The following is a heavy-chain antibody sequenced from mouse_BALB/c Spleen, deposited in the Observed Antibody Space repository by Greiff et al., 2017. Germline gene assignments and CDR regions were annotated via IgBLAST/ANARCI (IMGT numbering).Heavy chain of an antibody. CDR1: GFTFSSYG. J-gene: IGHJ1*01. Sequence: EVMLVESGGGLVQPGGSLKLSCAASGFTFSSYGMSWVRQTPDKRLELVATINSNGGSTYYPDSVKGRFTISRDNAKNTLYLQMSSLKSEDTAMYYCARGGSSYGYFDVWGAGTTVTVSS. CDR3: ARGGSSYGYFDV. V-gene: IGHV5-6-3*01. CDR2: INSNGGST. D-gene: IGHD1-1*01.